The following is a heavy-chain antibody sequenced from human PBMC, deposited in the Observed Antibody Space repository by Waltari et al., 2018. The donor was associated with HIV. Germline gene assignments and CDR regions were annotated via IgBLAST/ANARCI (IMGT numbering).Heavy chain of an antibody. CDR1: GYTFPGYY. V-gene: IGHV1-2*06. D-gene: IGHD3-22*01. CDR2: INPNSGGT. J-gene: IGHJ6*02. Sequence: QVQLVQSGAEVKKPGASVKVSCKASGYTFPGYYTHWVRQAPGQGLEWMGRINPNSGGTNYAQKFQGRVTMTRDTSISTAYMELSRLRSDDTAVYYCAVIDSSGRYYGMDVWGQGTTVTVSS. CDR3: AVIDSSGRYYGMDV.